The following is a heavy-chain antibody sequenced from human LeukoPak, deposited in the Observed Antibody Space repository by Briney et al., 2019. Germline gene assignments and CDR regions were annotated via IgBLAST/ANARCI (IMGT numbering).Heavy chain of an antibody. D-gene: IGHD5-12*01. Sequence: GGSLRLSCAASGFTVSSNYMSWVRQAPGKGLEWVSVIYSGGSTYYADSVKGRFTISRDNSKNTLYLQMNSLRAEDTAVYYCARAPGKWLRSYYFDYWGQGTLVTVSS. CDR3: ARAPGKWLRSYYFDY. J-gene: IGHJ4*02. CDR1: GFTVSSNY. CDR2: IYSGGST. V-gene: IGHV3-66*01.